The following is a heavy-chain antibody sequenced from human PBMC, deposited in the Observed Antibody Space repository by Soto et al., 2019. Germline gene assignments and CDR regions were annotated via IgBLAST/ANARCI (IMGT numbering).Heavy chain of an antibody. CDR2: ISSSSSTI. D-gene: IGHD3-22*01. J-gene: IGHJ4*02. CDR3: ARGLYYYDSRGYWGY. CDR1: GFTFSSYS. V-gene: IGHV3-48*02. Sequence: GGSLRLSCAASGFTFSSYSMNWVRQAPGKGLEWVSYISSSSSTIYYVDSVKGRFTISRDNAKNSLYLQMNSLRDEDTAVYYCARGLYYYDSRGYWGYWGQGTLVTVSS.